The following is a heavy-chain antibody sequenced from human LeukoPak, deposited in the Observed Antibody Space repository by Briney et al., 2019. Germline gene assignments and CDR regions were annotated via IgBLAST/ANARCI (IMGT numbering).Heavy chain of an antibody. D-gene: IGHD4-11*01. CDR3: ARGGGYDYRKPRDY. CDR2: INHSGST. Sequence: PSETLSLTCALYGGSFSGYYWRWIRQPPGKGLEWIGEINHSGSTNYNPSLKSRVTISVDTSKNQFSLKLSSVTAADTAVYYCARGGGYDYRKPRDYWGQGTLVTVSS. CDR1: GGSFSGYY. V-gene: IGHV4-34*01. J-gene: IGHJ4*02.